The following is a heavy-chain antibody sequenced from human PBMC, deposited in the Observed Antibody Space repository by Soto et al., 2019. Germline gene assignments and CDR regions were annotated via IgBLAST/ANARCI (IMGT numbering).Heavy chain of an antibody. CDR1: GDSVSSNSAA. J-gene: IGHJ6*02. V-gene: IGHV6-1*01. Sequence: SQTLSLTCVISGDSVSSNSAAWNWIRQSPSRGLEWLGRTYYRSKWYNDYAVSVKGRITINPDTSKNQFSLQLNSVTPEDTAVYYCARDPPIAYYDFWSGYGGGMDVWGQGTTVTVSS. CDR3: ARDPPIAYYDFWSGYGGGMDV. D-gene: IGHD3-3*01. CDR2: TYYRSKWYN.